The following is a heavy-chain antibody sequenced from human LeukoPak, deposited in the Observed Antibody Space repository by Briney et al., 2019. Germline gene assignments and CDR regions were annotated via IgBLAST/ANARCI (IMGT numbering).Heavy chain of an antibody. CDR1: GGTFSSNA. J-gene: IGHJ4*02. Sequence: GASVKVSCKASGGTFSSNAISWVRQAPGQGLGWMGGIMPIFGTANYAQKFQGRVTITAVESLSTAYMELSSLRSEDTAVYYCARGWLAETTVVTPYNYWGQGTLVTVSS. CDR2: IMPIFGTA. V-gene: IGHV1-69*13. CDR3: ARGWLAETTVVTPYNY. D-gene: IGHD4-23*01.